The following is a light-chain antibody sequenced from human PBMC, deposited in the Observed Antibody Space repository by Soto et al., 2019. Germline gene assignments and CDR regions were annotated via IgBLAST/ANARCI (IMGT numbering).Light chain of an antibody. CDR2: DAS. CDR3: QHRRD. V-gene: IGKV3-11*01. CDR1: QSVGSY. J-gene: IGKJ5*01. Sequence: EIVLIQSPATLSLYTGERANLSCRASQSVGSYLAWYQHKPGQAPRLLIYDASNRATGVPARFSGSGAGTDFTLTISSLEPEDFAVYYCQHRRDFGQGTRLEIK.